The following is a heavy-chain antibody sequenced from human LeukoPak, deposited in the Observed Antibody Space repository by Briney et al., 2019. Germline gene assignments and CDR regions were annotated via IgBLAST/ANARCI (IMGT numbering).Heavy chain of an antibody. CDR1: GFSFSTYA. V-gene: IGHV3-23*01. CDR2: FSGSGGST. CDR3: AKDGGFGVGYFDY. Sequence: GGSLRLSCGASGFSFSTYAMNWVRQARGKGLRWVSTFSGSGGSTYYADSVKGRFTISRDNSKNTLYLQMNSLRAEDTAVYYCAKDGGFGVGYFDYWGQGTLITVSS. D-gene: IGHD3-16*01. J-gene: IGHJ4*02.